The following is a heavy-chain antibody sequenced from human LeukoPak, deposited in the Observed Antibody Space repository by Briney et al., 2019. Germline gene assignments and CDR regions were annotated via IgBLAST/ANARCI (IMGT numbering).Heavy chain of an antibody. CDR1: GFTFSSYG. CDR3: ARGHYYGSGSYGHDY. J-gene: IGHJ4*02. Sequence: GGTLRLSCAASGFTFSSYGMSWVRQAPGKGLVWVSRIKSDGSSTSYADPVKGRFTISRDNAKNTLYLQMNSLRAEDTAVYYCARGHYYGSGSYGHDYWGQGTLVTVSS. V-gene: IGHV3-74*01. CDR2: IKSDGSST. D-gene: IGHD3-10*01.